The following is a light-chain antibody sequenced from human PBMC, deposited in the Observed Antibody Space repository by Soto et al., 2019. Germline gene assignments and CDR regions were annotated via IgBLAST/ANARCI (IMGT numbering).Light chain of an antibody. V-gene: IGKV3D-15*01. J-gene: IGKJ1*01. CDR3: QHYKMCSPWT. CDR1: QSVSTN. CDR2: GAS. Sequence: EIGRTQLPPTLSESPGERVTLSCRASQSVSTNVAWYQQKPGQAPRLLIFGASTRATGIPDRFSGSGSGTEFTLTISSLQSDDFATYYCQHYKMCSPWTFGQGTKVEIK.